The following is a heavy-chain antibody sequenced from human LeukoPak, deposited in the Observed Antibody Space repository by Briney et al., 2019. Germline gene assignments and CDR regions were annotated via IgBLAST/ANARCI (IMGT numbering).Heavy chain of an antibody. Sequence: GGSLRLSCAASGFSFSNYWMSWVRQAPGKGLDWVANIKQDGSEKNYVDSVKGRFTISRDNAKNSLYLQMNSLRAEDTGVYYCARGGLWFGDNVFDIWGRGTMVTVSS. J-gene: IGHJ3*02. CDR2: IKQDGSEK. D-gene: IGHD3-10*01. CDR3: ARGGLWFGDNVFDI. CDR1: GFSFSNYW. V-gene: IGHV3-7*03.